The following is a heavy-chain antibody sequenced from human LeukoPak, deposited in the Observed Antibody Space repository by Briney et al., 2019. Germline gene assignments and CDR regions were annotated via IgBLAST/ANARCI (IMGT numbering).Heavy chain of an antibody. CDR1: SDSISSSSYS. Sequence: SETLSLTCTVSSDSISSSSYSWGWIRQPPGKGLEWIGSIYHSGSTYYNPSLKSRVTISVDTSRNQFSLKLSSVTAADTAVYYCARLLGSGFQGDYWGQGTLVTVSS. CDR2: IYHSGST. J-gene: IGHJ4*02. CDR3: ARLLGSGFQGDY. D-gene: IGHD3-10*01. V-gene: IGHV4-39*01.